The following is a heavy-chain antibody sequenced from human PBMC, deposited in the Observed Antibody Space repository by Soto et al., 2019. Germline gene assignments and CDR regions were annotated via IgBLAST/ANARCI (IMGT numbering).Heavy chain of an antibody. V-gene: IGHV4-31*03. J-gene: IGHJ5*02. CDR1: GDSIKSGSVY. CDR3: ARERQVGPSSGRFDP. Sequence: SETLSLTCSVHGDSIKSGSVYWSWIRQSPGKGLEYIGYITYSGMTFQNPSLKSRVTMSVDTPKNQFSLEVRSVTAADTAVYYFARERQVGPSSGRFDPWGQGTLVTVSS. CDR2: ITYSGMT.